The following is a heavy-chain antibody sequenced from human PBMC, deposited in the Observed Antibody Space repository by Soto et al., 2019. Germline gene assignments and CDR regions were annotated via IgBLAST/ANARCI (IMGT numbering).Heavy chain of an antibody. CDR3: ARMSPKLLWFGELMFDP. D-gene: IGHD3-10*01. CDR2: ISYDGSNK. Sequence: GGSLRLSCAASGFTFSSYAMHWVRQAPGKGLEWVAVISYDGSNKYYADSVKGRFTISRDNSKNTLYLQMNSLRAEDTAVYYCARMSPKLLWFGELMFDPWGQGTLVTVSS. CDR1: GFTFSSYA. J-gene: IGHJ5*02. V-gene: IGHV3-30-3*01.